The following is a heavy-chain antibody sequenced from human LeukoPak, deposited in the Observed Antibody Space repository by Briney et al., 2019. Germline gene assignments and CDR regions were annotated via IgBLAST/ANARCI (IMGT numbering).Heavy chain of an antibody. CDR1: GFTFSSYS. CDR3: ARDEVDIVVVVAALREYYYMDV. D-gene: IGHD2-15*01. Sequence: PGGSLRLSCAASGFTFSSYSMNWVRQAPGKGLEWVSYISSSSSTIYYADSVKGRFTISRDNAKNSLYLQMNSLRAEDTAVYYCARDEVDIVVVVAALREYYYMDVWGKGTTVTVSS. CDR2: ISSSSSTI. J-gene: IGHJ6*03. V-gene: IGHV3-48*01.